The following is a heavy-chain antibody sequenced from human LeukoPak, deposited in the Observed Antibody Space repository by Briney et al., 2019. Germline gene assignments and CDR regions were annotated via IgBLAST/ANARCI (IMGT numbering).Heavy chain of an antibody. Sequence: ASVKVSCKASGYTFTGYYMHWVRQAPGQGLEWMGWINPNSGGTNYAQKFQGRVTMTRDTSISTGYMELSRLRSDDTAVYYCARVSIAAIHDAFDIWGQGTMVTVSS. CDR3: ARVSIAAIHDAFDI. CDR1: GYTFTGYY. CDR2: INPNSGGT. D-gene: IGHD6-13*01. V-gene: IGHV1-2*02. J-gene: IGHJ3*02.